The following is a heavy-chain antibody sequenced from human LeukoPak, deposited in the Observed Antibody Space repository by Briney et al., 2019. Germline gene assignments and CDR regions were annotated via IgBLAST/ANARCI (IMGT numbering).Heavy chain of an antibody. CDR1: GSICNNDR. Sequence: GASLQICCECAGSICNNDRIGGGRPLPGKGLEWMGIIYPGDSDTRYSPPFQGQVTISADKSISTAYLQWSSLKASDTAMYSCATRSSLECLSPFDYWGQGTLVTVSS. CDR2: IYPGDSDT. V-gene: IGHV5-51*01. CDR3: ATRSSLECLSPFDY. D-gene: IGHD3-3*01. J-gene: IGHJ4*02.